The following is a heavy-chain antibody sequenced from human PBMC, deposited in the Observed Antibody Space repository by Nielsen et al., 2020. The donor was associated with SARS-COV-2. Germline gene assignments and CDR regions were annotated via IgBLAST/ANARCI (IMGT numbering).Heavy chain of an antibody. CDR1: GFSISNYA. CDR2: ISYEGSYK. Sequence: GESLKISCAASGFSISNYALHWVRQAPGKGLEWVAMISYEGSYKYYADSVKGRFAISRENSRNTVFLQMNSLTTDDTAVYYCARGAVAGASSLDYWGQGTLVTVSS. J-gene: IGHJ4*02. V-gene: IGHV3-30*09. D-gene: IGHD6-19*01. CDR3: ARGAVAGASSLDY.